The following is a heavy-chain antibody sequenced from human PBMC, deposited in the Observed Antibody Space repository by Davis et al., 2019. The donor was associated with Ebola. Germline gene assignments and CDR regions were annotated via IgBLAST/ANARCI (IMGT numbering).Heavy chain of an antibody. Sequence: PGGSLRLSCVASGFTFSSYVMRWVRQAPGKGLEWVSGISGSGSSTYYADSVKGRFTISRDNSKNTLYMEMKSLRAEDTAVYYCVKGAGIAAGGTGGLFDMWGQGTMVTVSS. CDR1: GFTFSSYV. V-gene: IGHV3-23*01. J-gene: IGHJ3*02. CDR2: ISGSGSST. CDR3: VKGAGIAAGGTGGLFDM. D-gene: IGHD6-13*01.